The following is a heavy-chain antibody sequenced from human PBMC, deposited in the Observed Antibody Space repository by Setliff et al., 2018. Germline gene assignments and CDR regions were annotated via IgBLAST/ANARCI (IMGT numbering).Heavy chain of an antibody. CDR3: ARTYYYDSSGSVFDY. D-gene: IGHD3-22*01. V-gene: IGHV1-46*01. CDR1: GYTFTSYY. CDR2: INPSGGST. J-gene: IGHJ4*02. Sequence: GASVKVSCKASGYTFTSYYMHWVRQAPGQGLEWMGIINPSGGSTSYAQKFQGRVTMTTDTSTSTAYMELRSLRSDDTAVYYCARTYYYDSSGSVFDYWGQGTLVTVSS.